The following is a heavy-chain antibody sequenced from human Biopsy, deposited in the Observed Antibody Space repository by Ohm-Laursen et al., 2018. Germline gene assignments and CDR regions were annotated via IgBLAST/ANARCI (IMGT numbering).Heavy chain of an antibody. CDR2: IYYTGYT. CDR3: ARGSNEYGGLYFPH. J-gene: IGHJ1*01. Sequence: SDTLSLTCIVSGDSVTKYYWSWIRQPPGKGLEWIGHIYYTGYTSYNASLKSRVTISVDTSRNHFSLRLSSLTAADTAVYYCARGSNEYGGLYFPHWGQGTLVTVSS. V-gene: IGHV4-59*02. CDR1: GDSVTKYY. D-gene: IGHD4-23*01.